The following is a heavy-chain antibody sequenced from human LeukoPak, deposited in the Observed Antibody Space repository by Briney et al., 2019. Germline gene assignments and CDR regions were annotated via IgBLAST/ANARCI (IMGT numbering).Heavy chain of an antibody. CDR1: GGSISSYY. Sequence: SETLSLTCTVSGGSISSYYWSWIRQPPGKGLEWIGYIYYSGSTSYNPSLKSRVTISVDTSKNQFSLKLSSVTAADPAVYYCARGGSYFDSWGQGTLVTVSS. V-gene: IGHV4-59*01. J-gene: IGHJ4*02. D-gene: IGHD1-26*01. CDR2: IYYSGST. CDR3: ARGGSYFDS.